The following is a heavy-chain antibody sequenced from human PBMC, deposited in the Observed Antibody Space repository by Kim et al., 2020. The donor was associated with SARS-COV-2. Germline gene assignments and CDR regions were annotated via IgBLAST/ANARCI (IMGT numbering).Heavy chain of an antibody. V-gene: IGHV3-15*01. D-gene: IGHD2-15*01. Sequence: GKTAYAGPVKGRFTISKDDSKNTFYLQMNSLKTEDTAMYYCTTADRSILDYWGQGTLVTVSS. CDR2: GKT. CDR3: TTADRSILDY. J-gene: IGHJ4*02.